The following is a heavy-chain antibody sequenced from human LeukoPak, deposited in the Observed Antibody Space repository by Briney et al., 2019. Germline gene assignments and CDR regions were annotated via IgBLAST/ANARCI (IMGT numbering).Heavy chain of an antibody. Sequence: PGGSLRLSCAAAGFTFDTYPMNWVRQAPGRGLEWISYISSNRDTIYYAASVKGRFTISRDNARYSLYLQMNSLGDKDTAVYYCARGPGYGHYFDYWGQGALVTVSS. CDR1: GFTFDTYP. CDR2: ISSNRDTI. CDR3: ARGPGYGHYFDY. D-gene: IGHD5-12*01. V-gene: IGHV3-48*02. J-gene: IGHJ4*02.